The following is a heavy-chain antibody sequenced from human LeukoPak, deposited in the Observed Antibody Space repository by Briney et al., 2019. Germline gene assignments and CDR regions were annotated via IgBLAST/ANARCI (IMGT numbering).Heavy chain of an antibody. V-gene: IGHV3-15*01. J-gene: IGHJ4*02. CDR2: IKDKTDGGTT. D-gene: IGHD3-3*01. CDR1: GFTFRKAW. Sequence: GGSLRLSCAASGFTFRKAWMSWVRQAPGKGLEWVGRIKDKTDGGTTDYAAPVKGRFTISRDDSKNTLYVQMNNLKTEDIAVYYCTTADGTYTFWRADYLDYWGQGTLVTVSS. CDR3: TTADGTYTFWRADYLDY.